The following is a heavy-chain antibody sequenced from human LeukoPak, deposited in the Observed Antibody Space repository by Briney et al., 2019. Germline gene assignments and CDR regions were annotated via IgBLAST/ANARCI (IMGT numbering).Heavy chain of an antibody. J-gene: IGHJ5*02. CDR3: ARQRFLEWPQRTLNWFDP. Sequence: ASVKVSCKASGGTFSSYAISWVRQAPGQGLEWMGGIIPIFGTANYAQKFQGRVTITADESTSTAYMELSSLRSEDTAVYYCARQRFLEWPQRTLNWFDPWGQGTLVTVSS. V-gene: IGHV1-69*01. CDR1: GGTFSSYA. CDR2: IIPIFGTA. D-gene: IGHD3-3*01.